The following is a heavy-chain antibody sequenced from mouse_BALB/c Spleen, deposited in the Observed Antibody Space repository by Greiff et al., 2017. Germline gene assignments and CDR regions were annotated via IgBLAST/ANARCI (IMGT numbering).Heavy chain of an antibody. V-gene: IGHV2-2*02. D-gene: IGHD2-14*01. Sequence: VQLQESGPGLVQPSQSLSITCTVSGFSLTSYGVHWVRQSPGKGLEWLGVIWSGGSTDDNAAFISRLSISKDNSKSQVFFKMNSLQANDTAIYYCARSHYRYDVNAMDYWGQGTSVTVSS. CDR1: GFSLTSYG. CDR2: IWSGGST. J-gene: IGHJ4*01. CDR3: ARSHYRYDVNAMDY.